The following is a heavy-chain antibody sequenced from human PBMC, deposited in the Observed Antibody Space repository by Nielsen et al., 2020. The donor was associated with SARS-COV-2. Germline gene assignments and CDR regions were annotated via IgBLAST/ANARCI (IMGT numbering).Heavy chain of an antibody. D-gene: IGHD6-19*01. J-gene: IGHJ6*02. Sequence: GESLKISCAASGFTFSNAWMSWVRQAPGKGLEWVGRIKSKTDGGTTDYAAPVKGRFTISRDDSKNTLYLQMNSLKTEDTTVYYCALLAVAGRVSYYGMDVWGQGTTVTVSS. CDR3: ALLAVAGRVSYYGMDV. CDR2: IKSKTDGGTT. CDR1: GFTFSNAW. V-gene: IGHV3-15*01.